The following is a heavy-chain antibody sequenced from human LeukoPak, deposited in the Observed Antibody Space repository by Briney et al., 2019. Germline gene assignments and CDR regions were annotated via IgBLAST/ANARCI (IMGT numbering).Heavy chain of an antibody. V-gene: IGHV3-66*03. J-gene: IGHJ4*02. CDR2: IYNTGST. Sequence: GGSLRLSCAASGFTVSSYYMSWVRQAPGKGLERVSNIYNTGSTNYADSVKGRFTISRDNSKNTLYLQMNSLRAEDTAVYYCARDSPGDLWDYWGQGTLVTVSS. CDR3: ARDSPGDLWDY. D-gene: IGHD7-27*01. CDR1: GFTVSSYY.